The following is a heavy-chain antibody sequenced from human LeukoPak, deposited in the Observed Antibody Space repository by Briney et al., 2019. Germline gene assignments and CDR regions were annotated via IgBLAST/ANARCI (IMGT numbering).Heavy chain of an antibody. CDR3: ARKENILTGYYDH. CDR1: GFTFSSYT. D-gene: IGHD3-9*01. J-gene: IGHJ5*02. CDR2: ISSDSNYI. Sequence: GGSLRLSCAASGFTFSSYTMNWVRQAPGKGLERVSSISSDSNYIYYADSVKGRFTISRDNAWNSLYLQMNSLRAEDTAVCYCARKENILTGYYDHWGQGTLVTVSS. V-gene: IGHV3-21*01.